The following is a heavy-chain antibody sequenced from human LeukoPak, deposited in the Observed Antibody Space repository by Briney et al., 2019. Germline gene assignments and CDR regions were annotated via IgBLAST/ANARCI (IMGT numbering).Heavy chain of an antibody. CDR2: IYSGGST. D-gene: IGHD4-17*01. V-gene: IGHV3-66*01. Sequence: PGGSLRLSCAASGFTFSSYSMSWVRQAPGKGLEWVSVIYSGGSTYYADSVKGRFTISRDNSKNTLYLQMNSLRAEDTAVYYCARVRVVAFDIWGQGTMVTVSS. CDR1: GFTFSSYS. CDR3: ARVRVVAFDI. J-gene: IGHJ3*02.